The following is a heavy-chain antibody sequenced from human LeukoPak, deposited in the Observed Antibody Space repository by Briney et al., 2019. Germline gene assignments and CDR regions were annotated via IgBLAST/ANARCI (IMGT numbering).Heavy chain of an antibody. D-gene: IGHD6-19*01. Sequence: GASVKVSCKASGYTFTSYAMNWVRQAPGQGLEWMGWINTNTGNPTYAQGFIGRFVFSLDTSVSTAYLQISSLKAEDTAVYYCARVAREGQWLLPGWNREGYFDYWGQGTLVTVSS. J-gene: IGHJ4*02. V-gene: IGHV7-4-1*02. CDR1: GYTFTSYA. CDR2: INTNTGNP. CDR3: ARVAREGQWLLPGWNREGYFDY.